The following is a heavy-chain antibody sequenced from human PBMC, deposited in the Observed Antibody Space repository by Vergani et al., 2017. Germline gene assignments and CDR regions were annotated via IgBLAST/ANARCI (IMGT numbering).Heavy chain of an antibody. CDR3: TKGSRGYTGYFFDY. Sequence: EVQLLESGGDLVQPGGSLRLSCVGSGFTFTSYAMNWVRQAPGKGLEWVSGISGSGATSYYAESMKGRFAMSRDNSKNTVYVQMNNLKPEDTAVYYCTKGSRGYTGYFFDYWGQGTLATVFS. V-gene: IGHV3-23*01. CDR1: GFTFTSYA. CDR2: ISGSGATS. J-gene: IGHJ4*02. D-gene: IGHD5-12*01.